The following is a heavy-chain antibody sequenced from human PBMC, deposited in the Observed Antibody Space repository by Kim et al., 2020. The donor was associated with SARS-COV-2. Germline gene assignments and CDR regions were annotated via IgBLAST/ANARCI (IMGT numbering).Heavy chain of an antibody. Sequence: GGSLRLSCAASGFTFSSYSMNWVRQAPGKGLEWVSSISSSSSYIYYADSVKGRFTISRDNAKNSLYLQMNSLRAEDTAVYYCASPGYCSGGSCLFGFGYWGQGTLVTVSS. CDR3: ASPGYCSGGSCLFGFGY. CDR1: GFTFSSYS. CDR2: ISSSSSYI. V-gene: IGHV3-21*01. D-gene: IGHD2-15*01. J-gene: IGHJ4*02.